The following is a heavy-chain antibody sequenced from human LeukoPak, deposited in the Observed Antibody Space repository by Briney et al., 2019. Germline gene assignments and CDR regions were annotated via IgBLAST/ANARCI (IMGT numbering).Heavy chain of an antibody. V-gene: IGHV4-34*01. J-gene: IGHJ6*02. Sequence: SETLSLTCAVYGGSFSGYYWSWIRQPPGKGPEWIGEINHSGSTNYNPSLKSRVTISVDTSKNQFSLKLSSVTAADTAVYYCARGRGYSSSWPRYGMNVWGQGTTVTVSS. CDR1: GGSFSGYY. CDR3: ARGRGYSSSWPRYGMNV. D-gene: IGHD6-13*01. CDR2: INHSGST.